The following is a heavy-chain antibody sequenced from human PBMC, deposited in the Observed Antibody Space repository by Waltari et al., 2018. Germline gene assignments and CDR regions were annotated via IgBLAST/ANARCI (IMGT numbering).Heavy chain of an antibody. CDR3: TVIAGDFDI. D-gene: IGHD2-21*01. CDR2: INCSNGGT. Sequence: QVNLVQSGADVRKPGASVTVSCKASGYIFINYFIHWVRQAPGQGLEWIGRINCSNGGTDYAQKFQGRVTLTRDTSISTAYMELSGLTLDDTAIYYCTVIAGDFDIWGPGTMVTASS. V-gene: IGHV1-2*06. J-gene: IGHJ3*02. CDR1: GYIFINYF.